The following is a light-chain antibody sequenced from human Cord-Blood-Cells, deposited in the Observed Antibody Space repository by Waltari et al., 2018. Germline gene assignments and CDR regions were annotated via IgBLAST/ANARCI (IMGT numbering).Light chain of an antibody. J-gene: IGKJ1*01. Sequence: DIVMTQSPDSLAVSLGERATINCKSSQSVLYSSNTKNYLAWNQQKPGQPPKLLIYWASTRESGVPARFSGSGSGTDVTLTISSLQAEDVSVYYCQQYYSTPKTFGQGTKVEIK. CDR3: QQYYSTPKT. CDR2: WAS. CDR1: QSVLYSSNTKNY. V-gene: IGKV4-1*01.